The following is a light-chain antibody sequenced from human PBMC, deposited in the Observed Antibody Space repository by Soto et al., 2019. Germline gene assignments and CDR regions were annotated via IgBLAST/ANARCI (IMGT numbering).Light chain of an antibody. CDR2: GAS. Sequence: EIVLTQSPGTLSLSPGERATLSCRASQSVSSSYLAWYQQRPGQALRLLIYGASSRATGIADRFSGSGSGTDFTLTISRLEPEDFAVYYCQQYGRLITFDQGTRLEIK. J-gene: IGKJ5*01. CDR1: QSVSSSY. V-gene: IGKV3-20*01. CDR3: QQYGRLIT.